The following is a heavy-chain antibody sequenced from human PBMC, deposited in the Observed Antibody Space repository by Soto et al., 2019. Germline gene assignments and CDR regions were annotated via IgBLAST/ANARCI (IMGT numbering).Heavy chain of an antibody. J-gene: IGHJ5*02. V-gene: IGHV4-31*03. CDR1: GGSISIGGYY. CDR2: IYYTGSI. CDR3: ARSVFP. Sequence: SDTLSLTCTVSGGSISIGGYYWTWIRHHPGKGLEWIGYIYYTGSIYYNPSLKSRVTISVDTSKNQFSLKLSSVTAADTAVYYCARSVFPWGQGTLVTVS.